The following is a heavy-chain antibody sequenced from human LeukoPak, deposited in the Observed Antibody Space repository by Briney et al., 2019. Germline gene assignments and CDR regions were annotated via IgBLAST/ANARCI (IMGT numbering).Heavy chain of an antibody. J-gene: IGHJ6*03. Sequence: SETLSLTCAVYGGSFSGCYWSWIRQPPGKGLEWIGEINHSGSTNYNPSLKSRVTISVDTSKNQFSLKLSSVTAADTAVYYCARVMDTGYGGKLLGYYYYMDVWGKGTTVTVSS. CDR3: ARVMDTGYGGKLLGYYYYMDV. CDR2: INHSGST. V-gene: IGHV4-34*01. CDR1: GGSFSGCY. D-gene: IGHD4/OR15-4a*01.